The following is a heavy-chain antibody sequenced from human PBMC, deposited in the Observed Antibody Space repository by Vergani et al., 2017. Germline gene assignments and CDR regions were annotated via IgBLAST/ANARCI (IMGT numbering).Heavy chain of an antibody. CDR1: SFSVSSHY. D-gene: IGHD4-17*01. CDR2: INIGGRT. V-gene: IGHV3-66*02. J-gene: IGHJ3*02. Sequence: LVESGGGLVQPGGSLRLSCAASSFSVSSHYMTWVRQAPGKGLELGSTINIGGRTSYADSVKGRLTLTRDDSKNTLHLQMNSLRPEDTAVYYCARGMTTETTKLYGFDIWGQGTMVSVSS. CDR3: ARGMTTETTKLYGFDI.